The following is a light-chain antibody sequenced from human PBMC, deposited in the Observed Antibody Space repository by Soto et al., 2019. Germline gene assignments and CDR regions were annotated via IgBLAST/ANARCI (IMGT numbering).Light chain of an antibody. J-gene: IGKJ2*01. V-gene: IGKV1-6*01. CDR1: QDIRTD. CDR3: LQDYNYPYT. Sequence: AIQMTQSPSSLSASVGDRVTITCRASQDIRTDLGWYQHKPGKAPKLLIYVASNLQSGVPSRFSGSGSGTEFTLTISSLQPEDFATYFCLQDYNYPYTFGQGTNLDLK. CDR2: VAS.